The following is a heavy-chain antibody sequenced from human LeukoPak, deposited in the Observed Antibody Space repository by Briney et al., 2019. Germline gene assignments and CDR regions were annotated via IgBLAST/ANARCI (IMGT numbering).Heavy chain of an antibody. Sequence: PGGSLRLSCAASGITSDDNTMHWVRQTPGRGLEWVSFITWKSRRTHYADSVKGRFTVSRDNSKDSMYLEMNSLKTEDTGLYHCASEVGYRSLGYLGQGTLVTVSS. CDR2: ITWKSRRT. J-gene: IGHJ4*02. CDR1: GITSDDNT. CDR3: ASEVGYRSLGY. D-gene: IGHD3-3*01. V-gene: IGHV3-43*01.